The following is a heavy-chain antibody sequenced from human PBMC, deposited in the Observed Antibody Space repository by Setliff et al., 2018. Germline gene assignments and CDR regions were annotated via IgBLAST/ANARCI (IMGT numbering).Heavy chain of an antibody. CDR3: ASCLAARRGGWFDP. D-gene: IGHD6-6*01. V-gene: IGHV4-39*01. CDR1: GGSISSSSYY. J-gene: IGHJ5*02. Sequence: SETLSLTCTVPGGSISSSSYYWGWIRQPPGKGLEWIGSIYYSGSTYYNPSLKSRVTISVDTSKNQFSLKLSSVTAAETAVYYCASCLAARRGGWFDPWGQGTLVTVSS. CDR2: IYYSGST.